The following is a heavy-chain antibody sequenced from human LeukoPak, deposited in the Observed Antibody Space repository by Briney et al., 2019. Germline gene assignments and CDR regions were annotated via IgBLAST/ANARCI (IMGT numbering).Heavy chain of an antibody. CDR1: GGYISSFNW. V-gene: IGHV4-4*02. J-gene: IGHJ5*02. D-gene: IGHD3-10*01. CDR2: IYHGGST. Sequence: SGTLSLTCAVSGGYISSFNWWSWVRQPPGKGLEWIGEIYHGGSTNYNPSLKSRVAMSVDRSRNQFSLRLNSVTAADTAVYYCAKGEDYGSGTVHFAPWGQGTLVTVSS. CDR3: AKGEDYGSGTVHFAP.